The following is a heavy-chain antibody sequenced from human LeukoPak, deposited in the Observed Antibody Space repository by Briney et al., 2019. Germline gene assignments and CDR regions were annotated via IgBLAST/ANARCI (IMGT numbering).Heavy chain of an antibody. D-gene: IGHD4-11*01. CDR3: ARDLPRSFYSDLPPFLSY. CDR2: ISYDGSNK. J-gene: IGHJ4*02. V-gene: IGHV3-30*04. CDR1: GFTFSSYA. Sequence: PGGSLRLSCAASGFTFSSYAMHWVRQAPGKGLEWVAVISYDGSNKYYADSVKGRFTISRDNSKNTLYLQMNSLRSDDTAVYYCARDLPRSFYSDLPPFLSYWGQGTLVTVSS.